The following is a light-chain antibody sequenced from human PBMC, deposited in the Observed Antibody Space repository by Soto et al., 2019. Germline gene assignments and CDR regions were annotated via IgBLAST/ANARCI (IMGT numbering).Light chain of an antibody. CDR3: AACDGSLSGRFV. J-gene: IGLJ1*01. Sequence: QSVLTQPPSASGTPGQRVTISCSGSSSNIGSNSVYWYQQLPGTAPKLLIYNNNHRPAGVPDRFSGSKSGTSASLAIGGLQSEDEADYFCAACDGSLSGRFVFGTGTNVTVL. CDR2: NNN. V-gene: IGLV1-47*02. CDR1: SSNIGSNS.